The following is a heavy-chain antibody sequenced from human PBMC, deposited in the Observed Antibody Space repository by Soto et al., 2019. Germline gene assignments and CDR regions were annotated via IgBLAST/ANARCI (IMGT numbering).Heavy chain of an antibody. D-gene: IGHD4-17*01. CDR3: ARYSRDYGCTSDSGRFDY. J-gene: IGHJ4*02. CDR1: GGSISSYY. Sequence: QVQLQESGPGLVKPSETLSLTCTVSGGSISSYYWSWVRQPPGKGLEWIGHIYYSGSTNYNPALKSRVTISVDTSKNPFSLKLSSVTAADTAVYYCARYSRDYGCTSDSGRFDYWGQGTLVTVSS. V-gene: IGHV4-59*01. CDR2: IYYSGST.